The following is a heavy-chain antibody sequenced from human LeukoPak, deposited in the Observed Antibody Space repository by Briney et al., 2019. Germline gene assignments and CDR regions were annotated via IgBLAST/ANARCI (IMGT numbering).Heavy chain of an antibody. D-gene: IGHD3-3*01. CDR3: ARGTPLRITIFGVVIVFDY. CDR1: GGSISSYY. J-gene: IGHJ4*02. Sequence: SETLSLTCTVSGGSISSYYWSWIRQPPGKGLEWIGYIYYSGSTNYNPSLKSRVTISVDTSKNQFSLKLSSVTAADTAVYYCARGTPLRITIFGVVIVFDYWGQGTLITVSS. V-gene: IGHV4-59*01. CDR2: IYYSGST.